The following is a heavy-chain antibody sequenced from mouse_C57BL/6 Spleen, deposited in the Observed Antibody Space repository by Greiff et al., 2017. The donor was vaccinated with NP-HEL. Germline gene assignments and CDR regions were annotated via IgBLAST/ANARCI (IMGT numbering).Heavy chain of an antibody. CDR2: IDPEDGET. Sequence: EVQLQQSGAELVKPGASVKLSCTASGFNIKDYYMHWVKQRTEQGLEWIGRIDPEDGETTYAPTFQGKATITADTSSNTAYLQLSSLTSEDTAGYYCARERPYYYGSSYGFAYGGQGTLVTVSA. CDR1: GFNIKDYY. CDR3: ARERPYYYGSSYGFAY. D-gene: IGHD1-1*01. J-gene: IGHJ3*01. V-gene: IGHV14-2*01.